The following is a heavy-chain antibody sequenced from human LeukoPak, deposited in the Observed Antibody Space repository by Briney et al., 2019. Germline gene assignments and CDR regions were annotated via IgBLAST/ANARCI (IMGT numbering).Heavy chain of an antibody. Sequence: ASVKVSCKASGYTFTSYAMNWVQQAPGQGLEWMGWINTNIGNPTYAQGFTGRFVFSLDTSVSTAYLRISSLKAEDTAVYYCARERRSTVTTYFGYWGQGTLVTVSS. D-gene: IGHD4-17*01. CDR1: GYTFTSYA. J-gene: IGHJ4*02. V-gene: IGHV7-4-1*02. CDR2: INTNIGNP. CDR3: ARERRSTVTTYFGY.